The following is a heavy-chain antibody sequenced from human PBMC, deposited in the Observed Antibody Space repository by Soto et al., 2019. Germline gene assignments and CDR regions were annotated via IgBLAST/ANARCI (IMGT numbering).Heavy chain of an antibody. D-gene: IGHD6-13*01. CDR2: IYPGDSDT. V-gene: IGHV5-51*01. CDR1: GYSFTSYW. CDR3: ARHPVAAAESYYMDV. Sequence: GESLKISCKGSGYSFTSYWIGWVRQMPGKGLEWMGIIYPGDSDTRYSPSFQGQVTISADKSISTAYLQWSSLKASDTAMYYCARHPVAAAESYYMDVWGKGTTVTVSS. J-gene: IGHJ6*03.